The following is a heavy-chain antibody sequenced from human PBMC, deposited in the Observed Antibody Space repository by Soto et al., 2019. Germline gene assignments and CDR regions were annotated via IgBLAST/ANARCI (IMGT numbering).Heavy chain of an antibody. V-gene: IGHV3-74*01. J-gene: IGHJ4*02. CDR1: GLPLSDNW. D-gene: IGHD2-15*01. CDR3: ARGGGGWGSCSGNGCYPGN. Sequence: GGSLRLSCSASGLPLSDNWMHWVRQVPGKRLVWVAHINKHGSSTNYADSVKGRFIISRDTAKNTLYLKLNPLRVDDTAVYYCARGGGGWGSCSGNGCYPGNWGQGTQVTVSS. CDR2: INKHGSST.